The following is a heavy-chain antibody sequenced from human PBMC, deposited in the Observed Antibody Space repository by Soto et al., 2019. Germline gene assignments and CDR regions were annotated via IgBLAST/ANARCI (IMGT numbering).Heavy chain of an antibody. CDR3: ARDGYVLMVYAQYYYYYGMDV. D-gene: IGHD2-8*01. J-gene: IGHJ6*02. Sequence: PGGSLRLSCAASGFTFSSYWMSWVRQAPGKGLEWVANIKQDGSEKYYVDSVKGRFTISRDNAKNSLYLQMNSLRAEDTAVYYCARDGYVLMVYAQYYYYYGMDVWGQGTTVTVSS. V-gene: IGHV3-7*01. CDR1: GFTFSSYW. CDR2: IKQDGSEK.